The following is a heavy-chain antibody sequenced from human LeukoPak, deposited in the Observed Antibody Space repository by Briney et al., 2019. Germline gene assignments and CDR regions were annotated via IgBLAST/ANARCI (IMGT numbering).Heavy chain of an antibody. D-gene: IGHD2-2*01. J-gene: IGHJ6*02. CDR1: GYTLTELS. CDR3: ATEIVVDTERLKRYYGMDA. Sequence: ASVKVSCKVSGYTLTELSMHWVRQAPGKGLEWMGGFDPEDGETIYAQKFQGRVTMTEDTSTDTAYMELSSLRSEDTAVYYCATEIVVDTERLKRYYGMDAWGQGTTVTVSS. V-gene: IGHV1-24*01. CDR2: FDPEDGET.